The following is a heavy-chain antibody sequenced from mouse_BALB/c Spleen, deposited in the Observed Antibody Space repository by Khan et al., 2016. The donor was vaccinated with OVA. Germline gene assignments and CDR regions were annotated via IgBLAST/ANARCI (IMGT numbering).Heavy chain of an antibody. CDR1: GYTFTNAG. J-gene: IGHJ4*01. CDR2: INTHSGVP. CDR3: ARGGAAYYRNDGGAMDY. Sequence: QIQLVQSGPELKKPGETVRISCKASGYTFTNAGMQWVQKMPGKGLKWIGWINTHSGVPKYAEDFTGRFAFSLETSASTVYLQITNLKNEDTATYFCARGGAAYYRNDGGAMDYWGQGTSVTVSS. D-gene: IGHD2-14*01. V-gene: IGHV9-4*02.